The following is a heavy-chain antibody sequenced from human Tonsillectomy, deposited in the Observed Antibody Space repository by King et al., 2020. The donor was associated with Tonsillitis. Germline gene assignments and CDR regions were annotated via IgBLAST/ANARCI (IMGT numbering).Heavy chain of an antibody. CDR3: AKDPSPYSGPDY. CDR1: GFTFSSYG. CDR2: IRYDGSNK. Sequence: VQLVESGGGVVQPGGSLRLSCAASGFTFSSYGMHWVRQAPGKGLEWVAFIRYDGSNKYYADSVKGRFTISGDNSKNTLYLQMNSLRAEDTAVYYCAKDPSPYSGPDYWGQGTLVTVSS. J-gene: IGHJ4*02. D-gene: IGHD6-19*01. V-gene: IGHV3-30*02.